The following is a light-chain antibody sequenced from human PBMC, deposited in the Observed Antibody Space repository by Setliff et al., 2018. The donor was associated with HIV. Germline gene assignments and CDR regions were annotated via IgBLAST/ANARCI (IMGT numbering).Light chain of an antibody. Sequence: NFMLTQPHSVSESPGKTVTISCTRSRGDIAKNYVQWYQQRPDSPPTTVIYEDNRRPSVVPDRFSGSVDSSSNSASLIISGLKTEDEADYYRQSYDGDFVIFGGGTKVTVL. CDR2: EDN. J-gene: IGLJ2*01. V-gene: IGLV6-57*01. CDR1: RGDIAKNY. CDR3: QSYDGDFVI.